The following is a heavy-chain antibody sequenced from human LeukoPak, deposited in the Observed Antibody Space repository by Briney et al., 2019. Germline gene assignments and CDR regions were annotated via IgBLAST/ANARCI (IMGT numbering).Heavy chain of an antibody. CDR1: GYTFTIYY. CDR2: INPSGGST. CDR3: ARDTPHYGSGSYYYYYYYMDV. V-gene: IGHV1-46*01. J-gene: IGHJ6*03. Sequence: ASVTVSCKASGYTFTIYYMHWVRQAPGQGLEWMGLINPSGGSTSYAQKFQGRVTMTRDTSTSTVYMELSSLRSEDTAVYYCARDTPHYGSGSYYYYYYYMDVWGKGTTVTVSS. D-gene: IGHD3-10*01.